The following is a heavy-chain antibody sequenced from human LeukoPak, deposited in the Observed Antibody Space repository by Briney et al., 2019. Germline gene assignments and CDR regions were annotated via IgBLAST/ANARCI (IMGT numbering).Heavy chain of an antibody. J-gene: IGHJ4*02. V-gene: IGHV4-34*12. CDR1: GESLNYYY. Sequence: RTSETLSLTCAVYGESLNYYYWSWIRQSPEKGLEWIGEVFDGKTTNYNPSLKSRVTISAVTSSNQFSLNLKPVTAADTAVYYCASGAWATRLHSWAQGTLVIVSS. CDR3: ASGAWATRLHS. CDR2: VFDGKTT. D-gene: IGHD5-24*01.